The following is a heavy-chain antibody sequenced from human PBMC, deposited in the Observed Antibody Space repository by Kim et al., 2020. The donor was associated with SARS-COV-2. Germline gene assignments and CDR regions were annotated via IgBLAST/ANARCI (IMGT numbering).Heavy chain of an antibody. J-gene: IGHJ4*02. CDR2: INHSGST. D-gene: IGHD3-10*01. CDR1: GGSFSGYY. Sequence: SETLSLTCAVYGGSFSGYYWSWIRQPPGKGLEWIGEINHSGSTNYNPSLKSRVTISVDTSKNQFSLKLSSVTAADTAVYYCARVNVKKRITMVRGVLFDYWGQGTLVTVSS. CDR3: ARVNVKKRITMVRGVLFDY. V-gene: IGHV4-34*01.